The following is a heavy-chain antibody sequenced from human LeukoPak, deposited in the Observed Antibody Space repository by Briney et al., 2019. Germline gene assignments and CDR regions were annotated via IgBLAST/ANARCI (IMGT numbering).Heavy chain of an antibody. CDR3: AREKKDYDILTGYHSYYYYYMDV. V-gene: IGHV1-69*05. Sequence: SVKVSCKASGGTFSSYAISWVRQAPGQGLEWMGGIIPIFGTANYAQKFQGRVTMTRDMSTSTVYMELSSLRSEDTAVYYCAREKKDYDILTGYHSYYYYYMDVWGKGTTVTVSS. J-gene: IGHJ6*03. D-gene: IGHD3-9*01. CDR1: GGTFSSYA. CDR2: IIPIFGTA.